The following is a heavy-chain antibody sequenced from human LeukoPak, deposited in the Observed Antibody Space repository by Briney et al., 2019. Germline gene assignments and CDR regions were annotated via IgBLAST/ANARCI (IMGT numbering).Heavy chain of an antibody. J-gene: IGHJ3*02. CDR3: AGTYYYDSSGFTRGAFDI. V-gene: IGHV5-51*01. CDR2: IYPGDSDT. D-gene: IGHD3-22*01. CDR1: GYRFTSYW. Sequence: GESLKISCKGSGYRFTSYWIGWVRQMPGKGLEWMGIIYPGDSDTRYSPSFQGQVTISADKSISTAYLQWSSLKASDTAMYYCAGTYYYDSSGFTRGAFDIWGQGTMVTVSS.